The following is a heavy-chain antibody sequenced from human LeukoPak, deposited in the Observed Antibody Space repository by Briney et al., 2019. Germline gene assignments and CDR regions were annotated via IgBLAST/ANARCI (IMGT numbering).Heavy chain of an antibody. J-gene: IGHJ4*02. V-gene: IGHV3-7*01. Sequence: GGSLRLSCAASGFTFSDYWMSWVRQAPGKGLEWVGNIKQDGSEKFYVDSVKGRFTISRDNAKNSLYLQMHGLRAEDTAVYYCAKADGSSSSYAPLGYWGQGTLVTVSS. CDR3: AKADGSSSSYAPLGY. D-gene: IGHD6-6*01. CDR1: GFTFSDYW. CDR2: IKQDGSEK.